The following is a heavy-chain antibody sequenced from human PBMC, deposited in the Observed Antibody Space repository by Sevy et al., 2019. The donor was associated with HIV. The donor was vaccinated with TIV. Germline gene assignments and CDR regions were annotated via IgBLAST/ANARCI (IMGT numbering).Heavy chain of an antibody. J-gene: IGHJ4*02. V-gene: IGHV3-7*01. Sequence: GGSLRLSCAASVFTFSNYWMTWVRQAPGKGLEWVANIRQDGSDKYYVDSVRGRFTISRDNADNSLYLQMNSLSAEDTAVYYCARVGTTIGSGTFDYWGQGTLVTVSS. CDR1: VFTFSNYW. CDR2: IRQDGSDK. D-gene: IGHD3-22*01. CDR3: ARVGTTIGSGTFDY.